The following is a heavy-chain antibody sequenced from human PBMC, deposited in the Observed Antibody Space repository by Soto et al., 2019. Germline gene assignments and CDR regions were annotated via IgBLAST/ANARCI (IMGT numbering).Heavy chain of an antibody. CDR1: GFTFSSYA. J-gene: IGHJ6*02. D-gene: IGHD3-10*01. CDR3: AKKLPPNMGCMDV. Sequence: GGSLRLSCAASGFTFSSYAMSWVRQAPGTGLEWVSSITGSGVTTFYAASVKGRLTISRHNSKNTPYVQMDILISQDTAVYSCAKKLPPNMGCMDVWGPGTTVTASS. CDR2: ITGSGVTT. V-gene: IGHV3-23*01.